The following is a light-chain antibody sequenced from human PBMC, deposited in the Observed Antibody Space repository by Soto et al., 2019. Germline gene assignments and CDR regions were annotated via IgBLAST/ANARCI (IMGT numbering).Light chain of an antibody. J-gene: IGLJ3*02. CDR3: AAGDDSLKALG. CDR1: SSNIGSTS. CDR2: TNN. Sequence: QSVLTQPPSASGTPGQRVTISCSGSSSNIGSTSVNWYQQLPGTAPKLLIYTNNQRPSGVPDRFSGSKSGTSASLAISGLKSGDEADYSCAAGDDSLKALGFGGGPKVTV. V-gene: IGLV1-44*01.